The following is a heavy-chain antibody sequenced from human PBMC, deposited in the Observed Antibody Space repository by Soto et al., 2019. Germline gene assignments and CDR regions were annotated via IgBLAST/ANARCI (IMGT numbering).Heavy chain of an antibody. V-gene: IGHV3-23*01. Sequence: EVQLLESGGGLVQPGGSLRLSCAASGFTFSSYAMSWVRQAPGKGLEWVSAISGSGGSTYYADSVKGRFTISRDNSKITLYLQMNSLRAEDTAVYYCAKLPYYYGSGSDYWGQGTLVTVSS. CDR1: GFTFSSYA. CDR3: AKLPYYYGSGSDY. J-gene: IGHJ4*02. D-gene: IGHD3-10*01. CDR2: ISGSGGST.